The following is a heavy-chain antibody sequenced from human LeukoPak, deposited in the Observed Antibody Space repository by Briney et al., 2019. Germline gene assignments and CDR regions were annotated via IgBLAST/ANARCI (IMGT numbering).Heavy chain of an antibody. CDR3: ARRKDIVVVPAVRGAFDY. CDR2: INHSGST. Sequence: PSETLSLTCAVCGGSFSGYYWSWIRQPPGKGLEWIGDINHSGSTNYNPSLKSRVTISVDESKNQFSLKLNSVTAADTAVYYCARRKDIVVVPAVRGAFDYWGQGTLVTVSS. D-gene: IGHD2-2*01. V-gene: IGHV4-34*01. CDR1: GGSFSGYY. J-gene: IGHJ4*02.